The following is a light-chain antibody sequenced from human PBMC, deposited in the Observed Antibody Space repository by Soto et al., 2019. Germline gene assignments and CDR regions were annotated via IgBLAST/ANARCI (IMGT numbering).Light chain of an antibody. CDR3: QVWDSSSAVV. CDR1: NIGSKS. CDR2: DDS. V-gene: IGLV3-21*02. J-gene: IGLJ2*01. Sequence: SYELTQPPSVSVAPGQTARITCGGNNIGSKSVHWYQQKPGQAPVLVVYDDSDRPSGIPEGFSGSNSGNTATLTISRVEAGDEADYYCQVWDSSSAVVFGGGTQLTVL.